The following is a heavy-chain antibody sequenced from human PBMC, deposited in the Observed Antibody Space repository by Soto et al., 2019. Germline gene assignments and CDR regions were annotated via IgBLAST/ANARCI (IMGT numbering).Heavy chain of an antibody. V-gene: IGHV5-51*01. CDR1: GYSXTSDW. CDR3: ASRGYMTANDAFDI. D-gene: IGHD2-21*02. Sequence: GEALKISCKGSGYSXTSDWIGWVRQMPGKGLEWMGIIYPGDSDTRYSPSFQGQVTISADKSISTAYLQWSSLKASDTAMYYCASRGYMTANDAFDIWGQGTMVTVSS. J-gene: IGHJ3*02. CDR2: IYPGDSDT.